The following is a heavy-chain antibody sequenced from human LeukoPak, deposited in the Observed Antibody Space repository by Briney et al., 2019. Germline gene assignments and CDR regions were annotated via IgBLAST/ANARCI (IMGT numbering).Heavy chain of an antibody. Sequence: NPSETLSLTCTVSGGSIGTYSWNWIRQPPGEGLEWIGYIYYSGTTNYNPSLKSRVTISVDTSKNQFSLKLSSVTAADTAVYYCARGVYIAAAQYGYWGQGTLVTVSS. CDR2: IYYSGTT. CDR1: GGSIGTYS. J-gene: IGHJ4*02. CDR3: ARGVYIAAAQYGY. D-gene: IGHD6-13*01. V-gene: IGHV4-59*01.